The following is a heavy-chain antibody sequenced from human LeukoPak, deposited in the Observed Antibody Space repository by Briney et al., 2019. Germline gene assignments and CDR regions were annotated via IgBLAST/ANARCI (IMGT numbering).Heavy chain of an antibody. D-gene: IGHD4-11*01. CDR1: KFTFSHYG. CDR3: AKDAERGFDYSNSLEK. Sequence: GGSLRLSCAASKFTFSHYGMHWVRQAPGKGLEWVAVIWNDGSSQYYADSVKGRFTVSRDNSQKTLYLQMSSLRPEDTAVYYCAKDAERGFDYSNSLEKWGQGTLVTVSS. J-gene: IGHJ4*02. V-gene: IGHV3-33*06. CDR2: IWNDGSSQ.